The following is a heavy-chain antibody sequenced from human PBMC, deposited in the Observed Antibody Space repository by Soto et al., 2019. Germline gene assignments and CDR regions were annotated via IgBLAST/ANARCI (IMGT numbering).Heavy chain of an antibody. V-gene: IGHV4-61*01. D-gene: IGHD6-13*01. J-gene: IGHJ6*02. Sequence: QVQLQESGPGLVKPSETLSLTCTVSGGSVSSGSYYWSWIRQPPGKGREWIGYIYYSGSTNYNPSLKSRVTISVDTSKNQFSLKLSSVTAADTAVYYCARGGSSGLRMTYYYGMDVWGQGTTVTVSS. CDR2: IYYSGST. CDR3: ARGGSSGLRMTYYYGMDV. CDR1: GGSVSSGSYY.